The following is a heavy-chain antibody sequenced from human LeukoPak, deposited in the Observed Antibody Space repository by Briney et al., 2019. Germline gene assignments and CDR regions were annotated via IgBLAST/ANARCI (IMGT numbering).Heavy chain of an antibody. CDR2: IRSIANNYAT. J-gene: IGHJ4*02. CDR1: GFTFSGSA. V-gene: IGHV3-73*01. D-gene: IGHD5-24*01. Sequence: QPGGSLRLSCAASGFTFSGSAMHWVRQASGKGLEWVGRIRSIANNYATAYAASVKGRFIISRDDSKNTAYLQMNSLKTEDTAVYYCTRLEMASRLGYWGQGTLVTVSS. CDR3: TRLEMASRLGY.